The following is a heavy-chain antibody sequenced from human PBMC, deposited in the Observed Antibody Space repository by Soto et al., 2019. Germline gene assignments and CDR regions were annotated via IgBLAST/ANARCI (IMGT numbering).Heavy chain of an antibody. CDR3: ARTPVYGRLPFDH. D-gene: IGHD3-10*01. V-gene: IGHV4-34*01. J-gene: IGHJ4*01. CDR2: INHSGST. Sequence: SETLSLTCAVSGGSFSGYYWSWIRQPPGKGLEWIGEINHSGSTNYNPSLKSRVTISVDTSKNQFSLKLSSVTAADAAVYYCARTPVYGRLPFDHWGQGTLVTVSS. CDR1: GGSFSGYY.